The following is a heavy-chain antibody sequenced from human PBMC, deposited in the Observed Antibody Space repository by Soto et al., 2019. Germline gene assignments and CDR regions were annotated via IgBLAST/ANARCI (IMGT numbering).Heavy chain of an antibody. J-gene: IGHJ4*02. CDR2: INPNSGGT. V-gene: IGHV1-2*04. CDR3: ATACRDGYNCLDY. D-gene: IGHD5-12*01. CDR1: GYTFTGYY. Sequence: GASVKVTCKASGYTFTGYYRHWVRQAPGQGLEWMGWINPNSGGTNYAQKFQGWVTMTRDTSISTAYMELSRLTSDDPAVYYCATACRDGYNCLDYWGQGTLVTVSS.